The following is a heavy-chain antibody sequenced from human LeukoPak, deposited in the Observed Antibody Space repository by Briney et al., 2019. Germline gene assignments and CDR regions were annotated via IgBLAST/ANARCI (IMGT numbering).Heavy chain of an antibody. CDR1: GYTLTELS. D-gene: IGHD3-22*01. V-gene: IGHV1-24*01. Sequence: GASVKVSCKVSGYTLTELSMHWVRQAPGKGLEWMGGFDPEDGETIYAQKFQGRVTMTEDTSTDTAYMELSSLRSEDTAVYYCATVPDLYYYDSSGYYPYWGQGTLVTVSS. J-gene: IGHJ4*02. CDR2: FDPEDGET. CDR3: ATVPDLYYYDSSGYYPY.